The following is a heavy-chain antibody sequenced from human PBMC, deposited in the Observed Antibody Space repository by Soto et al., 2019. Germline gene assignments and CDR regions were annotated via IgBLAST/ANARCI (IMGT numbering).Heavy chain of an antibody. D-gene: IGHD3-10*01. J-gene: IGHJ4*02. CDR3: ARGLVGGSGGYYAWPSDY. Sequence: GASVKVSCKASGYTFTNHVICWVQQAPGQGLEWMGWISAYNGNTNYAQKLQGRVTMTTDTSTSTAYMDLRSLRSDDTAVYYCARGLVGGSGGYYAWPSDYWGQGFLVTVSS. V-gene: IGHV1-18*01. CDR2: ISAYNGNT. CDR1: GYTFTNHV.